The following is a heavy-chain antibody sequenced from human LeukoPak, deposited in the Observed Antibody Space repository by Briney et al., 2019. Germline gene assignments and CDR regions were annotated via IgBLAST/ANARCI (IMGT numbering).Heavy chain of an antibody. CDR2: IIPIFGTA. CDR3: ARDQLVQGGDYYYYMDV. Sequence: ASVKVSCKASGGTSSSYAISWVRQAPGQGLEWMGGIIPIFGTANYAQKFQGRVTITADESTSTAYMELSSLRSEDTAVYYCARDQLVQGGDYYYYMDVWGKGTTVTISS. D-gene: IGHD6-13*01. V-gene: IGHV1-69*13. CDR1: GGTSSSYA. J-gene: IGHJ6*03.